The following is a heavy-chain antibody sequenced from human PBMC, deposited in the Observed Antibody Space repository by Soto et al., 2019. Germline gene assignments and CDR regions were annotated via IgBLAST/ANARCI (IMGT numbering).Heavy chain of an antibody. D-gene: IGHD3-10*01. CDR2: ISSSSYI. J-gene: IGHJ4*02. Sequence: GGSLRLSCAASGFTFSSYSMNWVRQAPGKGLEWVSSISSSSYIYYADSVKGRFTISRDNAKNSLYLQMNSLRAEDTAVYYCARVYGSGSLSFPFDYWGQGTLVTVSS. CDR1: GFTFSSYS. V-gene: IGHV3-21*01. CDR3: ARVYGSGSLSFPFDY.